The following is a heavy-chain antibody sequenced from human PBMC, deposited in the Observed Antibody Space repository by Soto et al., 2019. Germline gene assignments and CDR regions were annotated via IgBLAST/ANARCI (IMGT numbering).Heavy chain of an antibody. CDR2: ISVSSGTI. J-gene: IGHJ6*02. V-gene: IGHV3-48*01. D-gene: IGHD6-19*01. CDR3: ARVGAVAGVYYYYGMDV. CDR1: GFTFINYN. Sequence: GGSLRLSCAASGFTFINYNMNWVRQTPGKGLEWISYISVSSGTIYYADSVKGRFTISRDNAKNSLYLQMNSLRAEDTAVYYCARVGAVAGVYYYYGMDVWGQGTTVTVSS.